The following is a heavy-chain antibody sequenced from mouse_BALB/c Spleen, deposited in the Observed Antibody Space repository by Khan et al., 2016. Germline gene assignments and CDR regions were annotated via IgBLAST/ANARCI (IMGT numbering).Heavy chain of an antibody. D-gene: IGHD2-14*01. J-gene: IGHJ3*01. Sequence: EVELVESGGGLVKPGGSLKLSCAASGFTFSDYYMYWVRQTPEKRLEWVATIREGGSYTYYPDSVKGRFTISRDNAKNNLYLQMSSLKSEDTAMYYCARDDRWFAYWGQGTLVTVSA. V-gene: IGHV5-4*02. CDR2: IREGGSYT. CDR3: ARDDRWFAY. CDR1: GFTFSDYY.